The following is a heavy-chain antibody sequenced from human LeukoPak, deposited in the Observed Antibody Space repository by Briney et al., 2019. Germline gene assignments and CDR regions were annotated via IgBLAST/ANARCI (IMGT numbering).Heavy chain of an antibody. D-gene: IGHD2-15*01. J-gene: IGHJ4*02. CDR1: GGTFSSYA. CDR2: IIPILGIA. Sequence: GASVKVSCKASGGTFSSYAISWVRQAPGQGLEWMGRIIPILGIANYAQKFQGRVTITADKSTSTAYMELSSLRSEDTAVYYCEAAYCSGGSCYSFDYWGQGTLVTVSS. V-gene: IGHV1-69*04. CDR3: EAAYCSGGSCYSFDY.